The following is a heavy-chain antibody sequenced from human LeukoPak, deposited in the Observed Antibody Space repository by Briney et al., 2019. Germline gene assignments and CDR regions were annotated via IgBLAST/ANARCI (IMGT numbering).Heavy chain of an antibody. CDR3: ARDPESYWDDRTFDY. V-gene: IGHV3-21*01. J-gene: IGHJ4*01. CDR2: INSNRRFI. Sequence: GGSLRLSCAASGFTFGSYKMHWVRQAPGKGPEWVSSINSNRRFIYYADAVKGRFIISRDNAKNSVYLQMNSLRVEDTAVYYCARDPESYWDDRTFDYWGHGTLVTVSS. D-gene: IGHD1-26*01. CDR1: GFTFGSYK.